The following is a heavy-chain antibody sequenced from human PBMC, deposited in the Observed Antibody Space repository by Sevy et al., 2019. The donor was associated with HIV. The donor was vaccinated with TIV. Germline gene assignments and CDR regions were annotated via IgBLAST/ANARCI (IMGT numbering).Heavy chain of an antibody. V-gene: IGHV4-34*01. CDR2: INESGIT. D-gene: IGHD2-2*01. Sequence: PETLSLTCAVHDGSFSGYYWNWIRQLPGKGLEWIGEINESGITYYNPSLKSRVAISVDTSKKQFSLKLNSVTAADTALYFCARSPPVVVVPGAPSWFDPWGQGTLVTVSS. J-gene: IGHJ5*02. CDR3: ARSPPVVVVPGAPSWFDP. CDR1: DGSFSGYY.